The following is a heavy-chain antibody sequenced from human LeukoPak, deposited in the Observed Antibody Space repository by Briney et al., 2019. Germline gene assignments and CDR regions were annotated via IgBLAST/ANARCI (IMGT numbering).Heavy chain of an antibody. CDR1: GFIFSSYA. CDR3: ARGHSGYDSGLDS. D-gene: IGHD5-12*01. CDR2: ISYDGDNK. J-gene: IGHJ4*02. V-gene: IGHV3-30*04. Sequence: PGRSLRLSCAASGFIFSSYAIHWVRQAPGKGLDWVAVISYDGDNKYYADSVKGRFTISRDNSRNTLYLQVSSLRPEDTAVYYCARGHSGYDSGLDSWGQGTLVTVSS.